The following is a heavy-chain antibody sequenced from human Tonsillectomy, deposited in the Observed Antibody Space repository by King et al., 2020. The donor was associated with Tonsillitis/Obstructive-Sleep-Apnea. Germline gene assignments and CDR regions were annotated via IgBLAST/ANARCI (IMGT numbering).Heavy chain of an antibody. CDR2: IRSKAYGGTT. CDR1: GFTFGDYA. J-gene: IGHJ5*01. V-gene: IGHV3-49*04. D-gene: IGHD3-3*01. CDR3: TRDGRGFLEWFACYRDWFDS. Sequence: VQLVESGGGLVQPGRSLRLSCTASGFTFGDYAMSWVRQAPGKGLEWVGFIRSKAYGGTTEYAASVKGRFTISRDDSKSIAYLQMNSLKTEDTAVYYWTRDGRGFLEWFACYRDWFDSWGQGNLVTVSS.